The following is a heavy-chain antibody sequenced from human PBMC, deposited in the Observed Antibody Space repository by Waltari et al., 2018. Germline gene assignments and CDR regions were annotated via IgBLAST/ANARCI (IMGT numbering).Heavy chain of an antibody. CDR1: GFTFSNYR. CDR2: ITSINNAN. Sequence: EVQLVESGGGLVQPGGSLRLSCAASGFTFSNYRRNWVRQAPGKGLEWVSHITSINNANAYADSVLGRFTISRDNAKDSLYLEMSSLRPEDTAIYYCARSLMGYYYYMDVWGKGTTVTISS. V-gene: IGHV3-48*04. CDR3: ARSLMGYYYYMDV. D-gene: IGHD3-10*01. J-gene: IGHJ6*03.